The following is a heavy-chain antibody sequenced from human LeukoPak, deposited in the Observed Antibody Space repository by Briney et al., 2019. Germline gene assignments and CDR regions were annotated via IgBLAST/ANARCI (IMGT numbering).Heavy chain of an antibody. CDR2: INHSGST. D-gene: IGHD6-13*01. Sequence: SETLSLTCAVYGGSFSGYYWSWIRQPPGKGLEWIGEINHSGSTNYNPSLKSRVTISVDTSKNQFSLKLNSVTAADTAVYYCSRGGSMAAAGTTYFDYWGQKTLVTVFS. V-gene: IGHV4-34*01. CDR1: GGSFSGYY. J-gene: IGHJ4*02. CDR3: SRGGSMAAAGTTYFDY.